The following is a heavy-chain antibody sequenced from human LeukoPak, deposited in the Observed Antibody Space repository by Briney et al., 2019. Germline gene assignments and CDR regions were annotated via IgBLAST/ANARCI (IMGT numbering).Heavy chain of an antibody. V-gene: IGHV4-39*07. J-gene: IGHJ5*02. D-gene: IGHD2-2*01. CDR2: IYYSGST. CDR1: GGSISSSNYY. Sequence: SETLSLTCSVSGGSISSSNYYWDWIRQPPGKGLEWLGDIYYSGSTYYNPSLKSRVTLSVDTSQNQFSLKLISVTAADTAVYYCARSKAHLSTSWYGNWFDPWGQGTLVTVSS. CDR3: ARSKAHLSTSWYGNWFDP.